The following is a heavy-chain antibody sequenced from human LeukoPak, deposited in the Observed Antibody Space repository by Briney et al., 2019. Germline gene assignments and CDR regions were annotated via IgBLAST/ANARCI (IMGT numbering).Heavy chain of an antibody. CDR3: ARDRDGTFDY. V-gene: IGHV4-59*01. J-gene: IGHJ4*02. CDR1: GGSISSYY. D-gene: IGHD5-24*01. CDR2: IYYSGST. Sequence: QPSETLSLTCTVSGGSISSYYWSWIRQPPGKGLEWIGYIYYSGSTNYNPSLKSRVTISVDTSKNQFSLKLSSVTAADTAVYYCARDRDGTFDYWGQGTLVTVSS.